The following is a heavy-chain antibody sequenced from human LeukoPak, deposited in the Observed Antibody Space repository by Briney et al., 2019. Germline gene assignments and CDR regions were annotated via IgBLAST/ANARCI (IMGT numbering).Heavy chain of an antibody. V-gene: IGHV3-48*04. Sequence: GGSLRLSCAASGFTFSDYSMNWVRQAPGKGLEWVSYISSSGGIKNYADSVRGRFTISRDNAKNSLYLQMNSLRAEDTAVYYCAKTTDLYYHYYMDVWGKGTTVTVSS. CDR1: GFTFSDYS. CDR2: ISSSGGIK. D-gene: IGHD4-11*01. J-gene: IGHJ6*03. CDR3: AKTTDLYYHYYMDV.